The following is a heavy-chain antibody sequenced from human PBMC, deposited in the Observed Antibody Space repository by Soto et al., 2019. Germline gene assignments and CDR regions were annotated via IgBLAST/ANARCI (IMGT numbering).Heavy chain of an antibody. J-gene: IGHJ4*02. Sequence: GASVKVSFKASGYTFTSYGISWVRQAPGQGLEWMGWISTYNGDTHYTEKLQDRVTMTRDTSTSTAYMEMNSLRAEDTAVYYCARESEDLTSNFDYWGQGTLVTVSS. V-gene: IGHV1-18*01. CDR2: ISTYNGDT. CDR3: ARESEDLTSNFDY. CDR1: GYTFTSYG.